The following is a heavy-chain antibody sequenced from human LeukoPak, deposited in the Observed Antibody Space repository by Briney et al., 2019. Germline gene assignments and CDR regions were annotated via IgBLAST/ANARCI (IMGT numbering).Heavy chain of an antibody. CDR3: ARGFGLFYDFLPVYYFFDY. CDR2: IYYSGST. V-gene: IGHV4-59*01. Sequence: SETLSLTCTVSGGSISSYYWSWIRQPPGKGLEWIGYIYYSGSTNYNPSLKSRVTISVDTSKNQFSLKLSSVTAADTAVYYCARGFGLFYDFLPVYYFFDYWGQEPLVTVSS. CDR1: GGSISSYY. J-gene: IGHJ4*02. D-gene: IGHD3-9*01.